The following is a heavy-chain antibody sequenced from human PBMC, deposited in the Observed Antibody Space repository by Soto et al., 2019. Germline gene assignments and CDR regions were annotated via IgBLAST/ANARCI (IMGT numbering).Heavy chain of an antibody. CDR2: INPMFNST. CDR3: ARQIFAADY. CDR1: GGTFDHAA. V-gene: IGHV1-69*01. Sequence: QVQLVQCGAEVKKPGSSVKVSCEAPGGTFDHAAITWVRQAPGQGLEWVGGINPMFNSTHYAQKFQGRVTITADAVTSTAFMELRGLTSDDTAVYYCARQIFAADYWGQGTLLVVSS. D-gene: IGHD3-9*01. J-gene: IGHJ4*02.